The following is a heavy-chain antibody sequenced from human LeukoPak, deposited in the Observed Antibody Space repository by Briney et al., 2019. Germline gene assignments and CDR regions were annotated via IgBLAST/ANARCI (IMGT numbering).Heavy chain of an antibody. V-gene: IGHV4-4*07. Sequence: SETLSLTCTVSGGSISSYYWSWIRQPAGKGLEWIGRIYTSGSTNYNPSLKSRVTISVDTSKNQFSLKLSSVTAADTAVYYCARADIVVVVAAVNIVVVSETSRTFDYWGQGTLVTVSS. CDR2: IYTSGST. CDR3: ARADIVVVVAAVNIVVVSETSRTFDY. CDR1: GGSISSYY. J-gene: IGHJ4*02. D-gene: IGHD2-15*01.